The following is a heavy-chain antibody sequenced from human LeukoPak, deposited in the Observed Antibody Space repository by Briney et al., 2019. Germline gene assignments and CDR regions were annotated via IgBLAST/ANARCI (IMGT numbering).Heavy chain of an antibody. CDR3: ARGRYCSADICSGGDAFDI. D-gene: IGHD2-15*01. CDR1: GGSINNYC. CDR2: IYTRGST. J-gene: IGHJ3*02. V-gene: IGHV4-4*07. Sequence: SETLSLTCTVSGGSINNYCWSWIRQPAGKGLEWIGRIYTRGSTNYNPSLKSRVTMSVDTSKNQFSLRLSSVTAADTAVYYCARGRYCSADICSGGDAFDIWGQGTMVSVSS.